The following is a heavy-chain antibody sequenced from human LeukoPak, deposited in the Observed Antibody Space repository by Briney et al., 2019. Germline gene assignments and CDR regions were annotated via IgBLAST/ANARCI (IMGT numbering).Heavy chain of an antibody. CDR2: IYSGGST. D-gene: IGHD3-3*01. Sequence: GGSLRLSCVASGFTVSSNYMSWVRQAPGKGLEWVSVIYSGGSTYYADSVKGRFTISRDNPKNTLYLQMNSLRAEDTAMYYCATDSLGTFGRTWGQGTLVTVSS. J-gene: IGHJ5*02. CDR3: ATDSLGTFGRT. CDR1: GFTVSSNY. V-gene: IGHV3-53*01.